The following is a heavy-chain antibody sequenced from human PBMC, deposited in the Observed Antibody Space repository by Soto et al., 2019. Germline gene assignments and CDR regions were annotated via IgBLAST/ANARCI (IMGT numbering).Heavy chain of an antibody. CDR1: GFTFGDYA. D-gene: IGHD6-13*01. V-gene: IGHV3-49*03. CDR2: IRGKGKGGTT. J-gene: IGHJ6*02. CDR3: TNQAAGKNYYYYGMDV. Sequence: GGSLRLSCTVSGFTFGDYAMSWFRQAPGKGLEWVGFIRGKGKGGTTEYAASVKGRFTISRDDSKRIAYLQMNSLKTEDTAVYYCTNQAAGKNYYYYGMDVWGQGTTVTV.